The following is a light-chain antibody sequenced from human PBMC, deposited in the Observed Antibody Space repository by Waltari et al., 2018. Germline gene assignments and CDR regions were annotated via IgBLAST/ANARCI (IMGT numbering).Light chain of an antibody. CDR2: GAS. J-gene: IGKJ1*01. CDR3: QQYNNWPRT. Sequence: EIVMTQSPATLSVSPGERATLSCRASQSVSSNLAWYQQNPGQAPRLLIYGASTRATGIPARFSGSGSGTEFTLTISSLQSEDCAVYYCQQYNNWPRTFGQGTKVEFK. CDR1: QSVSSN. V-gene: IGKV3-15*01.